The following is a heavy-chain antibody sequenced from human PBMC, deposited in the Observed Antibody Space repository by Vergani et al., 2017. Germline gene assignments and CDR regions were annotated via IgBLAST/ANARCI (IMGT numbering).Heavy chain of an antibody. CDR3: ARDLEKWLSGGHFDY. Sequence: EVQLVESGGGLVQPGGSLRLSCAASGFTFSSYWMSWVRQAPGKGLEWVANIKQDGSEKYYVDSVKGRFTISRDNAKNSLYLQMNSLRAEDTAVYYCARDLEKWLSGGHFDYWGQGTLVTVSS. J-gene: IGHJ4*02. D-gene: IGHD3-22*01. CDR2: IKQDGSEK. CDR1: GFTFSSYW. V-gene: IGHV3-7*01.